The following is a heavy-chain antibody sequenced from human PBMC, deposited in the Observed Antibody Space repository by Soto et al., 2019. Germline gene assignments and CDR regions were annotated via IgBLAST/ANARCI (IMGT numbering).Heavy chain of an antibody. J-gene: IGHJ5*02. D-gene: IGHD6-19*01. CDR1: GYTFTGYY. V-gene: IGHV1-2*04. CDR3: ARDVSSGWYGGFDP. CDR2: INPNSGGA. Sequence: QVQLVQSGAEVKKPGASVKVSCKASGYTFTGYYMHWVRQAPGQGLEWMGWINPNSGGANYAQKFQGWVTMTRDTSISTAYMELSRLRSDDTAVYYCARDVSSGWYGGFDPWGQGTLVTVSS.